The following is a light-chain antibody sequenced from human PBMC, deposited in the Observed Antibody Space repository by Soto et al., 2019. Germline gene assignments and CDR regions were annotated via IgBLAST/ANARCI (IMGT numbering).Light chain of an antibody. V-gene: IGKV3-20*01. CDR1: QSVTSSY. CDR2: GAS. Sequence: EIVLTQSPGTLSLSPGERATLSCRASQSVTSSYLAWYQQKPGQAPRLFIYGASSRATGIPDRFSGSGSGTDFTLTISRLDPEDFAVYHCQQYGNSPWTFGQGTKVEIK. J-gene: IGKJ1*01. CDR3: QQYGNSPWT.